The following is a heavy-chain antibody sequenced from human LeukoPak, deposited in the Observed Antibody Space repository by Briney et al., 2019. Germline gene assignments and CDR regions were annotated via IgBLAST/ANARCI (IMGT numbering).Heavy chain of an antibody. J-gene: IGHJ5*02. V-gene: IGHV4-59*01. CDR2: IYYSGST. Sequence: SETLSLTCTVSGRSISSYYWSWIRQPPGKGLEWIGYIYYSGSTNYNPSLKSRVTISVDTSKNQFSLKLSSVTAADTAVYYCARDTYGSGSYYNESWFDPWGQGTLVTVSS. CDR1: GRSISSYY. D-gene: IGHD3-10*01. CDR3: ARDTYGSGSYYNESWFDP.